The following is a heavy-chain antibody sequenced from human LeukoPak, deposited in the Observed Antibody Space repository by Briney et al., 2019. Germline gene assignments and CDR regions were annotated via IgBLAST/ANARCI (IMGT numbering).Heavy chain of an antibody. CDR1: GDSINSLDL. CDR2: MYLSGTT. V-gene: IGHV4-4*02. D-gene: IGHD3-22*01. CDR3: AGLVGRYSSGLYYYYFDY. J-gene: IGHJ4*02. Sequence: PSGTLSLTCTVSGDSINSLDLWSWVRQPPGKGLEWIGEMYLSGTTHSNPTVKSRVTISIDKSKNQFFLNLSSVTAADTAVYYCAGLVGRYSSGLYYYYFDYWGQGTLVTVSS.